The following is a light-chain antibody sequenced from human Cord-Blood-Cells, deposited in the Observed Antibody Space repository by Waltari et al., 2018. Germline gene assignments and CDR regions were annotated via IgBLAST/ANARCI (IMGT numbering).Light chain of an antibody. J-gene: IGKJ4*01. V-gene: IGKV1-39*01. Sequence: DIQMTQSPSYLSAYVGDRVTITCRASKSISSYLNWYQQKPGKAPKLLIYAASSLQSGVPSRFSGSGSGTDFTLTISSLQPEDFATYYGQQSYSTPLTFGGGTKVEIK. CDR3: QQSYSTPLT. CDR2: AAS. CDR1: KSISSY.